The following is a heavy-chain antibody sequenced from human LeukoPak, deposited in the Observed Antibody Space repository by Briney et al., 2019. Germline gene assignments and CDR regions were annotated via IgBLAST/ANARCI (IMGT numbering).Heavy chain of an antibody. CDR3: AKDMVDWNRGALDI. D-gene: IGHD1-1*01. CDR1: GFTFSNYA. J-gene: IGHJ3*02. Sequence: PGGSLRLSCAASGFTFSNYATAWVRQAPGKGLEWVSVMSGSGDTTHYADSVKGRFTISRDNAKNTLYLHMNSLRAEDTALYYCAKDMVDWNRGALDIWGQGTMVTVSS. CDR2: MSGSGDTT. V-gene: IGHV3-23*01.